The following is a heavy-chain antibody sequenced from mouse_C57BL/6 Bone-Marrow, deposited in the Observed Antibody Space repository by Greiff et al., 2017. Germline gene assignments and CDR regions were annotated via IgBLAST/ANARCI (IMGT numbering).Heavy chain of an antibody. D-gene: IGHD1-1*01. CDR1: GFTFSSYT. V-gene: IGHV5-9*01. J-gene: IGHJ4*01. CDR2: ISGGGGNT. CDR3: ARDYYGSSYDYAMDY. Sequence: DVMLVESGGGLVKPGGSLKLSCAASGFTFSSYTMSWVRQTPEQRLEWVATISGGGGNTYYPDSVKGRFTISRDNAKNTLYLQMSSLRSEDTALYYCARDYYGSSYDYAMDYWGQGTSVTVSS.